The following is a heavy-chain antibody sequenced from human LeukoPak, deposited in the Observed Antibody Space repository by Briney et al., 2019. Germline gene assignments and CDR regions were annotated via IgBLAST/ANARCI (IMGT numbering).Heavy chain of an antibody. CDR2: ISSSGSTI. J-gene: IGHJ4*02. Sequence: GGSLRLSCAASGFTFSSYEMNWVRQAPGKGLEWVSYISSSGSTIYYADSVKGRFTISRDNAKNSLYLQMNSLRAEDTAVYYCARGNLTGYLNDYWGQGTLVTVSS. D-gene: IGHD3-9*01. V-gene: IGHV3-48*03. CDR3: ARGNLTGYLNDY. CDR1: GFTFSSYE.